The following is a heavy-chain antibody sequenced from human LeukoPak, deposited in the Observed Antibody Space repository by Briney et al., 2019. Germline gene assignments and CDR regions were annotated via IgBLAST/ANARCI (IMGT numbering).Heavy chain of an antibody. Sequence: PGGSLILSCSASGFTFSNYTMHWVRQAPGKGLEYVSSISSNGGSTYSADSVKGRFTISRDNSKNTLYLQMSSLRAEDTAVYYCAREPGYRAYDPYFDYGGQGTLVTVSS. CDR2: ISSNGGST. D-gene: IGHD5-12*01. CDR1: GFTFSNYT. V-gene: IGHV3-64D*09. CDR3: AREPGYRAYDPYFDY. J-gene: IGHJ4*02.